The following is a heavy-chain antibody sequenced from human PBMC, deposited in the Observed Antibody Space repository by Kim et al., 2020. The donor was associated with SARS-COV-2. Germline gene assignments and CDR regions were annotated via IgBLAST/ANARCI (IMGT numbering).Heavy chain of an antibody. Sequence: ASVKVSCKASGYTFTSYGISWVRQAPGQGLEWMGWINAYNGNTNYAQKLQGRVTMTTDTSTSTAYMELRSLRSDDTAVYYCARDQWDIVVVPAATAMDPWGQGTLVTVSS. D-gene: IGHD2-2*01. CDR2: INAYNGNT. CDR1: GYTFTSYG. J-gene: IGHJ5*02. V-gene: IGHV1-18*01. CDR3: ARDQWDIVVVPAATAMDP.